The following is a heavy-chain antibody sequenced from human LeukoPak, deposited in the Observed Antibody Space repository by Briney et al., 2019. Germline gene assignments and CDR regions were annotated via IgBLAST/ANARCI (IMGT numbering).Heavy chain of an antibody. CDR3: ARGQYYYDSSGYPNPGTHFDY. CDR2: INHSGST. CDR1: GGSFSGYY. V-gene: IGHV4-34*01. D-gene: IGHD3-22*01. Sequence: SETLSLTCAVYGGSFSGYYWSWIRQPPGKGLEWIGEINHSGSTNYNPSLKSRVTISVDTSKNQFSLKLSSVTAADTAVYYCARGQYYYDSSGYPNPGTHFDYWGQGTLVTVSS. J-gene: IGHJ4*02.